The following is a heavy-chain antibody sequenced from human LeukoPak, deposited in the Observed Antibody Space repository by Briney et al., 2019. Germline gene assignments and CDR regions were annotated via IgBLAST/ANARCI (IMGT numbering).Heavy chain of an antibody. V-gene: IGHV3-23*01. D-gene: IGHD1-14*01. CDR3: ARATTASARDH. CDR2: ISGSGGST. Sequence: GGSLRLSCAASGFTFSSYAMSWVRQAPGKGLEWVSAISGSGGSTYYADSVKGRFTISRDNSKNTLYLQMDSLRVEDTAVYYCARATTASARDHWGQGTLVTVSS. CDR1: GFTFSSYA. J-gene: IGHJ4*02.